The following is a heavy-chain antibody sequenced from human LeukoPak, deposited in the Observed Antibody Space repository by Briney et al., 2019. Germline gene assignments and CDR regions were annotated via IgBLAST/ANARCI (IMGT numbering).Heavy chain of an antibody. V-gene: IGHV1-69*04. CDR1: GYTFTSYG. Sequence: SVKVSCKASGYTFTSYGISWVRQAPGQGLEWMGRIIPILGIANYAQKFQGRVTITADKSTSTAYMELSSLRSEDTAVYYCARSIPFFDYWGQGTLVTVSS. J-gene: IGHJ4*02. D-gene: IGHD6-6*01. CDR2: IIPILGIA. CDR3: ARSIPFFDY.